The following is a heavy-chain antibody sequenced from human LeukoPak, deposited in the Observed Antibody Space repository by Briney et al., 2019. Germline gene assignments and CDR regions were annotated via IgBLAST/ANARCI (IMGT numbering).Heavy chain of an antibody. J-gene: IGHJ4*02. V-gene: IGHV4-59*01. CDR2: IYYSGST. Sequence: PSETLSLACTVSGGSISSYYWSWIRQPPGKGLEWIGYIYYSGSTNYNPSLKSRVTISVDTSKNQFSLRLSSVTAADTAVYYCARVGYSGYDWGYYFDYWGQGTLVTVSS. CDR3: ARVGYSGYDWGYYFDY. D-gene: IGHD5-12*01. CDR1: GGSISSYY.